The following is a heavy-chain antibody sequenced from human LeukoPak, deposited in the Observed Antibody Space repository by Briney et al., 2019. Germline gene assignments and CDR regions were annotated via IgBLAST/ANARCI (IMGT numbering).Heavy chain of an antibody. J-gene: IGHJ4*02. Sequence: PGGSLRLSCAASGFTFSSYAMSWVRQAPGKGLEWVSAISGSGGSTYYADSVKGWFTISRDNSKNTLYLQMNSLRAEDTAVYYCAKDYDAFGSSGYWGQGTLVTVSS. D-gene: IGHD3-16*01. V-gene: IGHV3-23*01. CDR1: GFTFSSYA. CDR2: ISGSGGST. CDR3: AKDYDAFGSSGY.